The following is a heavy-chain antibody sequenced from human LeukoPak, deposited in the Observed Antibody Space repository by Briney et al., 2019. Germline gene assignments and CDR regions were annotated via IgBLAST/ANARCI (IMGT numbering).Heavy chain of an antibody. CDR2: LYSDGNK. J-gene: IGHJ4*02. CDR3: ARGVEPLAANTLAY. CDR1: GFTVITND. Sequence: GGSLRLSCAASGFTVITNDMTWVRQAPGKGLEWVSVLYSDGNKKYADSVQGRFTISRDNSKNTLYLEMNSLSPDDTAVYYCARGVEPLAANTLAYWGQGTLVTVSS. D-gene: IGHD1-14*01. V-gene: IGHV3-53*01.